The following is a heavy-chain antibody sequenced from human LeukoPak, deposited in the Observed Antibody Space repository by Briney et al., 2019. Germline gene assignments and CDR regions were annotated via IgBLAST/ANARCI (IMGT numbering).Heavy chain of an antibody. V-gene: IGHV3-23*01. CDR3: AKEVSRVTTFYFDY. CDR1: GFSFSSFG. CDR2: ISGSGAGT. J-gene: IGHJ4*02. Sequence: PGGSLRLSCVASGFSFSSFGMNWVRQAPGKGLEWVSAISGSGAGTYYADSVKGRFTISRDNSKNTLYLQMNSLRAEDTAVYYCAKEVSRVTTFYFDYWGQGTMFTVSS. D-gene: IGHD4-17*01.